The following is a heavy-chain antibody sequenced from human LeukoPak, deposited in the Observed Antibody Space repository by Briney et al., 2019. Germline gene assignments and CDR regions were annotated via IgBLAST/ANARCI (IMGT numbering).Heavy chain of an antibody. Sequence: PSETLSLTCGAYGGSFSAYYWSWIRQPPGKGLEWIGEINHSGSTNYNPSLKSRVTISVDTSKNQFSLKLSSVTAADTAAYYCAILLSRQYFNWCDRWGQGTLVTVSS. CDR3: AILLSRQYFNWCDR. CDR1: GGSFSAYY. D-gene: IGHD2-8*02. CDR2: INHSGST. V-gene: IGHV4-34*01. J-gene: IGHJ5*02.